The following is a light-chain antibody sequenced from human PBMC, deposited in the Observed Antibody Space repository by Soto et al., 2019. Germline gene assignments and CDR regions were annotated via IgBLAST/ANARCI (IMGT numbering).Light chain of an antibody. V-gene: IGLV2-11*01. Sequence: QSVLTQPRSVSGSPGQSVTISCTGTSSDVGGYNYVSWYQQHPGKAPKLMIYDVSKRPSGLPDRFSGSKSGNTASLTISGLQAEDEADYYCCSYTGTYTSLYVFGTGTKVTVL. J-gene: IGLJ1*01. CDR3: CSYTGTYTSLYV. CDR1: SSDVGGYNY. CDR2: DVS.